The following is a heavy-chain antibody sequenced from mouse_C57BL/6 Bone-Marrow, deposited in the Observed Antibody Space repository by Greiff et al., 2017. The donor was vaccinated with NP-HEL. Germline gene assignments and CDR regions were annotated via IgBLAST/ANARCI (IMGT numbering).Heavy chain of an antibody. CDR3: TTHTTVVAEDFDY. CDR2: IDPEDGDT. J-gene: IGHJ2*01. CDR1: GFNIKDYY. V-gene: IGHV14-1*01. D-gene: IGHD1-1*01. Sequence: VQLKESGAELVRPGASVKLSCTASGFNIKDYYMHWVKQRPEQGLEWIGRIDPEDGDTEYAPKFQGKATMTADTSSNTAYLQLSSLTSEDTAVYYCTTHTTVVAEDFDYWGQGTTLTVSS.